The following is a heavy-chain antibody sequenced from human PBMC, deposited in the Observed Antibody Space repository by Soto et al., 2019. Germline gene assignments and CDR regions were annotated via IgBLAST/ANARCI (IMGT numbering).Heavy chain of an antibody. J-gene: IGHJ5*02. Sequence: SETLSLTCAVYGGCFSGYYWSWIRQPPGKGLEWIGEINHSGSTNYNPSLKSRVTISVDTSKNQFSLKLSSVTAADTAVYYCASCKGAPPYDFWSGYYSRYWFDPWAQGTLVTVSS. D-gene: IGHD3-3*01. CDR1: GGCFSGYY. CDR2: INHSGST. CDR3: ASCKGAPPYDFWSGYYSRYWFDP. V-gene: IGHV4-34*01.